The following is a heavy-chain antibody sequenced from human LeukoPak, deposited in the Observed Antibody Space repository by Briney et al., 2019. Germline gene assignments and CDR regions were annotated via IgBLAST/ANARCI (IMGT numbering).Heavy chain of an antibody. CDR3: ARDPGRGWLYDY. CDR2: ISGSGGST. D-gene: IGHD6-19*01. Sequence: QPGGSLRLSCAASGFTFSSYAMSWVRQAPGKGLEWVSGISGSGGSTYYADSVKGRFTISRDNAKNSLYLQMNSLRAEDTAVYYCARDPGRGWLYDYWGQGTLVTVSS. CDR1: GFTFSSYA. J-gene: IGHJ4*02. V-gene: IGHV3-23*01.